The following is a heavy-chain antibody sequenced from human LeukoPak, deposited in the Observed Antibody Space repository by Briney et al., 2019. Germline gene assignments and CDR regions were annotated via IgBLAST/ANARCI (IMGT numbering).Heavy chain of an antibody. J-gene: IGHJ4*02. V-gene: IGHV3-23*01. CDR2: ISGRGDSA. D-gene: IGHD2-8*02. Sequence: PGGSLRLSCAVSGLNFKFYAMSWVRQAPGKGLEWVSGISGRGDSADYADSVKGRFTISRDNYKNTLYLRLNSLRVEDTATYYCVKDRYCPEVTCFGGGFEYWGQGTLVVVSS. CDR1: GLNFKFYA. CDR3: VKDRYCPEVTCFGGGFEY.